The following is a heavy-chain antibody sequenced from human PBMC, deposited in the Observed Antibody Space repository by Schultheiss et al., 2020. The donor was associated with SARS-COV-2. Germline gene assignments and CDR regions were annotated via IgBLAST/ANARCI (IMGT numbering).Heavy chain of an antibody. V-gene: IGHV3-7*03. J-gene: IGHJ2*01. CDR3: AREGGYDFDL. CDR1: GFTFSSYE. Sequence: GESLKISCAASGFTFSSYEMNWVRQAPGKGLEWVANIKQDGSEKYYVDSVKGRFTISRDNAKNSLYLQMNSLRAEDTAVYYCAREGGYDFDLWGRGTLVTVSS. CDR2: IKQDGSEK. D-gene: IGHD3-22*01.